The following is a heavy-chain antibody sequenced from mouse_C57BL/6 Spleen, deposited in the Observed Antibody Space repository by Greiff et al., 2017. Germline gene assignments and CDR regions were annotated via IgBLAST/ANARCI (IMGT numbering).Heavy chain of an antibody. V-gene: IGHV1-53*01. J-gene: IGHJ2*01. CDR3: ARTQLRLDYFDY. CDR2: INPSNGCT. CDR1: GYTFTSYW. D-gene: IGHD3-2*02. Sequence: QVQLQQPGTELVKPGASVKLSCKASGYTFTSYWMHWVKQRPGQGLEWIGNINPSNGCTNYNEKFKSKATLTVDKSSSTAYMQLSSLTSEDSAVYYCARTQLRLDYFDYWGQGTTLTVSS.